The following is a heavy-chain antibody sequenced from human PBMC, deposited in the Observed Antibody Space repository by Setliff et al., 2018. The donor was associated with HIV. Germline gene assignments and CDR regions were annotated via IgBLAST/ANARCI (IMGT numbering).Heavy chain of an antibody. J-gene: IGHJ5*01. CDR2: VYYNGNI. D-gene: IGHD5-18*01. CDR3: ATDTSISWFYH. V-gene: IGHV4-61*05. Sequence: SETLSLTCTVSGGSITRTPYYWGWIRQPPGKGLEWIGYVYYNGNINYNPSLRSRVTISVDTSNNQFSLRMNSVTAADTAVYYCATDTSISWFYHWGQGTLVTVSS. CDR1: GGSITRTPYY.